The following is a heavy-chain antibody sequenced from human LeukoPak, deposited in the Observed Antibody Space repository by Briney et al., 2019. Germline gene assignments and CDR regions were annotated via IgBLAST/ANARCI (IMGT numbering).Heavy chain of an antibody. J-gene: IGHJ3*02. Sequence: SETLSLTCTVSGGSLSSYYWSWIRQPAGKGLEWIGRIYTSGSTNYNPSLKSRVTMSVDTSKNQFSLKLSSVTAADTAVYYCARDKVTVTTNAFDIWGQGTMVTVSS. V-gene: IGHV4-4*07. D-gene: IGHD4-17*01. CDR3: ARDKVTVTTNAFDI. CDR1: GGSLSSYY. CDR2: IYTSGST.